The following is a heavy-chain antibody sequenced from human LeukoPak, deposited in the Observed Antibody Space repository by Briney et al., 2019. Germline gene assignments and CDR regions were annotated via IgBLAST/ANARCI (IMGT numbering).Heavy chain of an antibody. D-gene: IGHD2-2*01. J-gene: IGHJ4*02. CDR3: ARDIRSRTSDY. CDR1: GFTFSSHW. CDR2: IKEDGSEK. Sequence: GGSLRLSCAASGFTFSSHWMSWVRRAPGKGLEWVANIKEDGSEKYYVDSVKGRFTISRDNAKNSLYLEMNSLRAEDTAVYYCARDIRSRTSDYWGQGTLVTVSS. V-gene: IGHV3-7*01.